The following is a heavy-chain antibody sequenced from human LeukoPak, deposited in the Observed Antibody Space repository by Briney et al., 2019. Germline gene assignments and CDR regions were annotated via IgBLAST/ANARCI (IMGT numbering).Heavy chain of an antibody. J-gene: IGHJ4*02. Sequence: ASVKVSCKASGYTFTSYDINWVRQATGQGLEWMGWMNPNSGNTGYAQKFQGRVTMTRDTSISTAYMELSRLRSDDTAVYYCARDRDSDSSGWYGSFDYWGQGTLVTVSS. CDR2: MNPNSGNT. V-gene: IGHV1-8*01. D-gene: IGHD6-19*01. CDR3: ARDRDSDSSGWYGSFDY. CDR1: GYTFTSYD.